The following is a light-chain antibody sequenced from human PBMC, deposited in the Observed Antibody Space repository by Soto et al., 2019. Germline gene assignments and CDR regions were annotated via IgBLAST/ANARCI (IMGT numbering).Light chain of an antibody. V-gene: IGLV1-47*01. CDR2: RNN. Sequence: VLTQPPSASGTPGQRVTISCSGSSPHIGSNYVYWYQQLPGTAPKLLIYRNNQRPSGVPDRFSGSKSGTSASLAISGLRSEDEADYYCAAWDDSLSGYVFGTGTKVTVL. CDR1: SPHIGSNY. J-gene: IGLJ1*01. CDR3: AAWDDSLSGYV.